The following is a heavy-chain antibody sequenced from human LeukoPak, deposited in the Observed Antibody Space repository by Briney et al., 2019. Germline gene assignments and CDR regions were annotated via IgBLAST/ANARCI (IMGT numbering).Heavy chain of an antibody. V-gene: IGHV3-23*01. CDR1: GFTFSNYA. CDR2: ISGSGGST. Sequence: GGSLRLSCAASGFTFSNYAMSWVRQAPGKGLEWVSVISGSGGSTYHADSVKGRFTISRDNSNNTLYLQMNSLRAEDTAIYYCAKVRSVVVAAATNYWGQGTLVTVSS. D-gene: IGHD2-15*01. CDR3: AKVRSVVVAAATNY. J-gene: IGHJ4*02.